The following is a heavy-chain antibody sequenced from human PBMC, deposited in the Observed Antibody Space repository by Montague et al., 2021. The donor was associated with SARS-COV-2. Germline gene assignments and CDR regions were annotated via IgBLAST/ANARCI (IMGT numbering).Heavy chain of an antibody. D-gene: IGHD6-13*01. CDR1: GGSISSSSYY. Sequence: SETLSLTCTVSGGSISSSSYYWGWIRQPPGKGLEWIGSIYYSGSTYYKPSLKSQVTISVDTSKNQFSLKLSSVTAADTAVYYCARVGRQQLVRLSGMDVWGQGTTVTVSS. V-gene: IGHV4-39*07. CDR2: IYYSGST. J-gene: IGHJ6*02. CDR3: ARVGRQQLVRLSGMDV.